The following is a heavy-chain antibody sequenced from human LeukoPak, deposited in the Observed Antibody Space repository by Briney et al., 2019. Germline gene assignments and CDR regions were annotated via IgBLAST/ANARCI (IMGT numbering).Heavy chain of an antibody. D-gene: IGHD4-17*01. CDR3: ARDLGDYTFDY. Sequence: GGSLRLSCAASGFTFSSYSMNWVRLAPGKGLEWVSYISSSSSTIYYADSVKGRFTISRENAKNTLYLQMNSLRAGDTAVYYCARDLGDYTFDYWGQGTVVTVSS. V-gene: IGHV3-48*01. CDR1: GFTFSSYS. CDR2: ISSSSSTI. J-gene: IGHJ4*02.